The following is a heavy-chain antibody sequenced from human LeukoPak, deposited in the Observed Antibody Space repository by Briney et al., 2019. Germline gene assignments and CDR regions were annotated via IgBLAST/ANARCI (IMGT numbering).Heavy chain of an antibody. J-gene: IGHJ3*02. Sequence: SETLSLTCTVSGGSISSSSYYWGWIRQPPGKGLEWIGSIYYSGSTYYNPSLKSRVTISVDTSKNQFSLKLSSVTAADTAVYYCARGDILTGYYKGHDAFDIWGQGTMVTVSS. CDR1: GGSISSSSYY. V-gene: IGHV4-39*01. D-gene: IGHD3-9*01. CDR3: ARGDILTGYYKGHDAFDI. CDR2: IYYSGST.